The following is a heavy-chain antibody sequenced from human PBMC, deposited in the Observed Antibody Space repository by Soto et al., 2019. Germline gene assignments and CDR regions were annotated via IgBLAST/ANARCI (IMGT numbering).Heavy chain of an antibody. V-gene: IGHV2-5*02. CDR2: IYWDDDK. CDR1: GFSLSTSGVG. D-gene: IGHD2-21*02. Sequence: QITLKESGPTLVKPTQTLTLTCTFSGFSLSTSGVGVGWIRQPPGKALEWLALIYWDDDKRYSPSLKSRRTITKDTAKHKEVLTMTSMDPVDKATYYCAHSQAYGGGNCDSGFDYWGQGTLVTVSS. J-gene: IGHJ4*02. CDR3: AHSQAYGGGNCDSGFDY.